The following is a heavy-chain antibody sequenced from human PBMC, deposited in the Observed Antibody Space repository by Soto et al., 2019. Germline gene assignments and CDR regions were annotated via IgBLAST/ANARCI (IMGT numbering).Heavy chain of an antibody. V-gene: IGHV1-69*06. Sequence: SVKVSCKTSGSTFSTYSIVWVRQAPGEGLEWMGGIIPLFGTANYAQKFQDRVTITADKSTNTAFMELSSLKSEDTAMYYCASSSGNSYGVGTNYYFDYWGQGTLVTVSS. CDR2: IIPLFGTA. D-gene: IGHD5-18*01. CDR1: GSTFSTYS. J-gene: IGHJ4*02. CDR3: ASSSGNSYGVGTNYYFDY.